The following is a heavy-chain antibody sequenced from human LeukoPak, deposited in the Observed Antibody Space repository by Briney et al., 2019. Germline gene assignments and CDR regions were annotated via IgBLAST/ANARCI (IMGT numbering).Heavy chain of an antibody. CDR3: ARHFTYDSTGPRGYFNL. D-gene: IGHD3-22*01. J-gene: IGHJ2*01. Sequence: SETLSLTCTASGGSISSYYWSWIRQPPGKGLEWIGYIYYSGSTNYNPSLKSRVTISVDTSKNQFSLKLSSVTAADTAVYYCARHFTYDSTGPRGYFNLWGRGTLVTVSS. V-gene: IGHV4-59*01. CDR1: GGSISSYY. CDR2: IYYSGST.